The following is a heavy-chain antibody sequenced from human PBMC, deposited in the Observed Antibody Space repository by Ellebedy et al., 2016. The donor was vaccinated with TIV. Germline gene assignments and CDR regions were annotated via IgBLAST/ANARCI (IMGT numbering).Heavy chain of an antibody. J-gene: IGHJ6*04. V-gene: IGHV4-59*08. D-gene: IGHD3-3*01. CDR1: GGAISSYY. Sequence: SETLSLTCSISGGAISSYYWSWVRQTPGTGLEWIGFISHSATSNYNPSLKCRVSMSVDTSKNQLFLNLTFVTATDTAIYYCARHRYFNFWGISYTAHYTMDVWGKGTSVVVSS. CDR2: ISHSATS. CDR3: ARHRYFNFWGISYTAHYTMDV.